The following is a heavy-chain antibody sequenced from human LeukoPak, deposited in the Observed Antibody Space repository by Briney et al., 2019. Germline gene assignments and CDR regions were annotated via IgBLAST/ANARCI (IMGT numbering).Heavy chain of an antibody. Sequence: PGGSLRLSCSAAGFTFRSYAMHWVRQAPGKGLEYVSTINDDGGLTYYADSVKGRFTISRDNSKNTVYLQMNNLRPDDTAVYHCLRGGWATIGPPKDWGQGTQVSVSS. D-gene: IGHD5-24*01. CDR2: INDDGGLT. CDR1: GFTFRSYA. J-gene: IGHJ4*02. CDR3: LRGGWATIGPPKD. V-gene: IGHV3-64D*06.